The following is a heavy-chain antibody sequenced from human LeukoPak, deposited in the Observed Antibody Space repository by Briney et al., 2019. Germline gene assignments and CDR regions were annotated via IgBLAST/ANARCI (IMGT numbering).Heavy chain of an antibody. CDR3: ARHFGSGFDRWFDP. D-gene: IGHD5-12*01. J-gene: IGHJ5*02. Sequence: SETLSVTCTVSGGSISTYYWSWIRQPPGKGLEWIGYISYSGNTNYNPSLKSRVTISIDTSKNQFSLKLNSVTAADTAVYYCARHFGSGFDRWFDPWGQGSLVIVSS. CDR1: GGSISTYY. V-gene: IGHV4-59*08. CDR2: ISYSGNT.